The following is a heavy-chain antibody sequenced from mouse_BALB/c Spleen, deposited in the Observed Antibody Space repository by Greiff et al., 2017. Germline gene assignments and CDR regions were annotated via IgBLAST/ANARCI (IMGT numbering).Heavy chain of an antibody. CDR2: IFPGTGTT. J-gene: IGHJ2*01. V-gene: IGHV1S132*01. CDR3: ARGGGDY. CDR1: GYTFTSYW. Sequence: VQLQQSGAELVKPGASVKLSCKTSGYTFTSYWIQWVKQRPGQGLGWIGEIFPGTGTTYYNEKFKGKATLTIDTSSSTAYMQLSSLTSEDSAVYFCARGGGDYWGQGTTVTVSS.